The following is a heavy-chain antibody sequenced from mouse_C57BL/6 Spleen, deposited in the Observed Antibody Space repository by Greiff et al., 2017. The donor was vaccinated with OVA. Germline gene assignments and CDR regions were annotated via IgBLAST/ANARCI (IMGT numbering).Heavy chain of an antibody. Sequence: EVHLVESGPELVKPGASVKISCKASGYSFTGYYMNWVKQSPEKSLEWIGEINPSTGGTTYNQKFKAKATLTVDKSSSTAYMQLKSLTSEDSAVYYCARYSNDYWGQGTTLTVSS. J-gene: IGHJ2*01. V-gene: IGHV1-42*01. D-gene: IGHD2-5*01. CDR3: ARYSNDY. CDR2: INPSTGGT. CDR1: GYSFTGYY.